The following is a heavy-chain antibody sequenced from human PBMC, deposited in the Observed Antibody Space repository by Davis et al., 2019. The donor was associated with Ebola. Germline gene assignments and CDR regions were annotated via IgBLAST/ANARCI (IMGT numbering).Heavy chain of an antibody. J-gene: IGHJ6*02. Sequence: AASVKVSCKASGYTFTSYYMHWVRQAPGQGLEWMGIINPNSGSTSYAQKFQGRVTMTRDTSTSTVYMELSSLRSEDTAVYYCAREIVVVVAVTPNGYYYYGMDVWGQGTTVTVSS. V-gene: IGHV1-46*03. CDR3: AREIVVVVAVTPNGYYYYGMDV. D-gene: IGHD2-15*01. CDR1: GYTFTSYY. CDR2: INPNSGST.